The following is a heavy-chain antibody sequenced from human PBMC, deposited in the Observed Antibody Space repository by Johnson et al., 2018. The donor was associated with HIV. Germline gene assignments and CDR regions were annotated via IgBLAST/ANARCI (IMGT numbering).Heavy chain of an antibody. CDR1: GFAFSGYA. Sequence: QVQLVESGGGMVQPGRSLRLSCAASGFAFSGYALHWVRQAPGKGLEWVALISYDGTKKYYADSVKGRFTISRDNSKNTLYLQMNSLRAEDTAVYYCTTGEQWLVQDAFDIWGQGTMVTVSS. J-gene: IGHJ3*02. CDR2: ISYDGTKK. D-gene: IGHD6-19*01. V-gene: IGHV3-30*04. CDR3: TTGEQWLVQDAFDI.